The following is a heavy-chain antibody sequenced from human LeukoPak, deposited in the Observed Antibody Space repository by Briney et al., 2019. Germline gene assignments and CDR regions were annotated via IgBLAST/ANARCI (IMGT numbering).Heavy chain of an antibody. D-gene: IGHD5-24*01. CDR2: ISSSGSTI. J-gene: IGHJ4*02. CDR1: GFTFSDYY. Sequence: GGSLRPSCAASGFTFSDYYMSWIRQAPGKGLEWVSYISSSGSTIYYADSVKGRFTISRDNAKNSLYLQMNSLRAEDTAVYYCARDTRDGYNYVDYWGQGTLVTVSS. V-gene: IGHV3-11*01. CDR3: ARDTRDGYNYVDY.